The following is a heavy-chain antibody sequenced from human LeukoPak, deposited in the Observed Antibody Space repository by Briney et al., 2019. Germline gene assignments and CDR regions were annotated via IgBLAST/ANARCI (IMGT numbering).Heavy chain of an antibody. CDR1: GGSISSYY. D-gene: IGHD2/OR15-2a*01. CDR2: ISDIGSI. CDR3: AGHHPRNTVDF. V-gene: IGHV4-59*08. J-gene: IGHJ4*02. Sequence: SETLSLTCTVSGGSISSYYWSWIRQPPGKGLEWIAYISDIGSINYNPSLTSRVTISLDTSKNQFSLKLSSVTAADTAVYYCAGHHPRNTVDFWGQGTLVTVSS.